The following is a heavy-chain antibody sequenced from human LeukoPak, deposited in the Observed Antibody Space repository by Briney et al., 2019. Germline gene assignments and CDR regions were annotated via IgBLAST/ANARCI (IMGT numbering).Heavy chain of an antibody. D-gene: IGHD1-26*01. CDR1: GFTFSSYN. CDR3: ARDLLGWELHYFDY. CDR2: ISSSSSYI. J-gene: IGHJ4*02. V-gene: IGHV3-21*01. Sequence: GGSLRLSCAASGFTFSSYNMNWVRQTPGKGLEWVSSISSSSSYIYYADSVKGRFTISRDNAKKSLYLEMNSLRDEDTAVYYCARDLLGWELHYFDYWGPGTLVTVSS.